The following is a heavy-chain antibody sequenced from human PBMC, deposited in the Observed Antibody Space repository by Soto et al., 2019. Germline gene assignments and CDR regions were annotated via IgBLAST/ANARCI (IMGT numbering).Heavy chain of an antibody. CDR2: INPNSGGT. J-gene: IGHJ5*02. CDR3: ARDLLVAATWPDGWFDP. CDR1: GYTFTGYY. V-gene: IGHV1-2*04. D-gene: IGHD2-15*01. Sequence: ASVKVSCKASGYTFTGYYMHWVRQAPGQGLEWMGWINPNSGGTNYAQKFQGWVTMTRDTSMSTAYMELRSLRSDDTAVYYCARDLLVAATWPDGWFDPWGQGTLVTVSS.